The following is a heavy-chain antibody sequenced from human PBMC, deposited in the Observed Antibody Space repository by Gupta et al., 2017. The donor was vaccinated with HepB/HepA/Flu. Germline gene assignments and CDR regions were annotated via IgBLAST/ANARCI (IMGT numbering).Heavy chain of an antibody. V-gene: IGHV3-7*01. D-gene: IGHD6-13*01. Sequence: EVQLVESGGDLVQPGGSLRLSCAASGFTFSVYWMSWVRQAPGKGLEWVANIKKDGSEKYYVDSVKGRFIISRENAKNSLYLQMNSLRVEDTAVYYCARPGFAAAATFGWFNPWGQGTLVTVSS. CDR1: GFTFSVYW. J-gene: IGHJ5*02. CDR3: ARPGFAAAATFGWFNP. CDR2: IKKDGSEK.